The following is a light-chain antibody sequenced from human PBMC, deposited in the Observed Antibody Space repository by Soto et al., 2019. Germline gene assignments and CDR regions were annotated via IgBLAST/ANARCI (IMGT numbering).Light chain of an antibody. V-gene: IGKV3-20*01. CDR1: QSVSSNF. CDR3: QQYSTSSPRYT. J-gene: IGKJ2*01. CDR2: NAS. Sequence: EIVLTQSPGTLSLSPGERATLFCRASQSVSSNFLAWYQQKPGQAPRLLIYNASRRAAGIPDRFSGSGSGTDFTLTISILEPDDFPVYYCQQYSTSSPRYTFGQGTTLEI.